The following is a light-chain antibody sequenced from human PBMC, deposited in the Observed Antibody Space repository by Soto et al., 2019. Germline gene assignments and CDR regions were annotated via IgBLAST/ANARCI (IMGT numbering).Light chain of an antibody. Sequence: EIVLTQSPGTLSLSPWERGTLSCRASQSVTTYLAWYQQKPGQAPRLLIYDASNRATGIPARFSGSGSGTDFTLTISSLEPEDFAVYYCQQRSNWPPLISFGQGTKVDIK. CDR3: QQRSNWPPLIS. CDR1: QSVTTY. V-gene: IGKV3-11*01. CDR2: DAS. J-gene: IGKJ1*01.